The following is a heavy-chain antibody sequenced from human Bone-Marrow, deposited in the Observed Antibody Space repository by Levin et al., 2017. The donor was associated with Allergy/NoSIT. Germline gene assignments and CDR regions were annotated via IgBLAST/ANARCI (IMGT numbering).Heavy chain of an antibody. J-gene: IGHJ4*02. CDR2: IYSGGST. D-gene: IGHD3-10*01. Sequence: GESLKISCAASGFTVSSHYMSWVRQAPGKGLEWVSVIYSGGSTYYADSVKGRFTISRDNSKNTLYLQMNSLRAEDTAVYYCARGPKYGSGFFDYWGQGTLVTVSS. V-gene: IGHV3-53*01. CDR3: ARGPKYGSGFFDY. CDR1: GFTVSSHY.